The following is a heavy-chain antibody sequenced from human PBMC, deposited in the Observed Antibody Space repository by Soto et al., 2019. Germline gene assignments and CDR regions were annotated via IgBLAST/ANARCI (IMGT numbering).Heavy chain of an antibody. CDR1: GFSLSNARMG. Sequence: SGPTLVNPTETLTMTCTVSGFSLSNARMGVSWIRQPPGKALEWLAHIFSNDEKSYSTSLKSRLTISKDTSKSQVVLTMTNMDPVDTATYYCARHLYYDSSGYSYYDYWGQGTLITVCS. CDR3: ARHLYYDSSGYSYYDY. J-gene: IGHJ4*02. CDR2: IFSNDEK. V-gene: IGHV2-26*01. D-gene: IGHD3-22*01.